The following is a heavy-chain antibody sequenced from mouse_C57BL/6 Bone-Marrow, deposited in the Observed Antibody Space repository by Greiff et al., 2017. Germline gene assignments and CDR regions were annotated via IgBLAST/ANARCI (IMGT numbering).Heavy chain of an antibody. CDR3: AREDYDWLAY. Sequence: EVQLQQSGPELVKPGASVKISCKASGYTFTDYYMNWVKQSHGKSLEWIGDINPNNGGTSYNQKFKGKATLTVDKSSSTAYMELRSLTSEDSAVYYCAREDYDWLAYWGQGTLVTVSA. V-gene: IGHV1-26*01. CDR1: GYTFTDYY. D-gene: IGHD2-4*01. J-gene: IGHJ3*01. CDR2: INPNNGGT.